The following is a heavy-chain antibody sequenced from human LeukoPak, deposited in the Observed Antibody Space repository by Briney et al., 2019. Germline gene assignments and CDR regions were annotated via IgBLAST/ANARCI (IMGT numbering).Heavy chain of an antibody. V-gene: IGHV3-48*03. CDR1: GFIFSSYE. D-gene: IGHD1-26*01. CDR3: ARLGSYLNDY. CDR2: ISSSGSTI. Sequence: GGSLRLSCAASGFIFSSYEMNWVRQAPGKGLEWVSYISSSGSTIYYADSVKGRFTISRDNAKNSLYLQMNSLRAEDTAVYYCARLGSYLNDYWGQGTLVTVSS. J-gene: IGHJ4*02.